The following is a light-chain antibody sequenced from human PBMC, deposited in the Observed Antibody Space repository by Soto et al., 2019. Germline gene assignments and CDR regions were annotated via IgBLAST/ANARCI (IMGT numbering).Light chain of an antibody. J-gene: IGKJ2*01. CDR1: KSVSSY. V-gene: IGKV3-11*01. Sequence: EIVLTQSPATLSLSPGEGVTLSCRASKSVSSYLAWYQQKPGQAPRLLIYDAFNRATGIPDRFSGSGSGTDFTLTISSLEPEDFAVYYCQQRSNWPPEFTFGQGTKLEI. CDR2: DAF. CDR3: QQRSNWPPEFT.